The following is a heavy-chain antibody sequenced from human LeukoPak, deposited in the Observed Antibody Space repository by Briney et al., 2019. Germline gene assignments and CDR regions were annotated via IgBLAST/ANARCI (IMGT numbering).Heavy chain of an antibody. CDR1: GGSLGSYY. CDR3: APIFGGYSDFDS. V-gene: IGHV4-34*01. Sequence: SETLSFTCAVYGGSLGSYYWSWVRQPPGKGLEWIGEITQSGRTNYNPTLKSRVTISLDTSKNQFSLNLISVAAADTAVYYCAPIFGGYSDFDSWGQGTLVTVSS. J-gene: IGHJ4*02. D-gene: IGHD3-3*01. CDR2: ITQSGRT.